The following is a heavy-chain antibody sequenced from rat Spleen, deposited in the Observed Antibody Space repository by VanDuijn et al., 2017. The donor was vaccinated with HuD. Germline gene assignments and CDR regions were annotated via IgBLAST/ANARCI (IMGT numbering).Heavy chain of an antibody. CDR3: ARGGF. D-gene: IGHD4-4*01. CDR1: GFSLISYA. Sequence: QVRLKESGPGLVQPSQTLSLTCTVSGFSLISYAVNWVRQPPGKGLEWMGGIWGDGSTNYNSALKSRLNISRDTSKSQVFLKMNSLQTEDTAMYFCARGGFWGQGVMVTVSS. V-gene: IGHV2S61*01. CDR2: IWGDGST. J-gene: IGHJ2*01.